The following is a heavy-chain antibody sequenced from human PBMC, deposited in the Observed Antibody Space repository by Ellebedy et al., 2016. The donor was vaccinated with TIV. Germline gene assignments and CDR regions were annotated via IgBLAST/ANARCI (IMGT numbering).Heavy chain of an antibody. Sequence: MPSETLSLTCTVSGGSISRDSWSWIRQPPGNGLEWLGYIFHSGSTIYNPSLKSRLTLAIDTSKNQFSLKLNSVTAADTAVYYCARHYGNYGSGSKGMDVWGQGTTVTVSS. CDR3: ARHYGNYGSGSKGMDV. CDR2: IFHSGST. J-gene: IGHJ6*02. V-gene: IGHV4-59*08. D-gene: IGHD3-10*01. CDR1: GGSISRDS.